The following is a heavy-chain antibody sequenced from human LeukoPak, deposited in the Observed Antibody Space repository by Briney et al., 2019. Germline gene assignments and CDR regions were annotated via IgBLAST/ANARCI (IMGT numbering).Heavy chain of an antibody. Sequence: GGSLRLSCAASGFTFSSYSMNWVRQAPGKGLEWVSSISSSSGSIYYADSVKGRFTISRDNANNSLSLQVNSLRDEDTAVYYCAGVGGSNAFEICGQGALVIVSS. V-gene: IGHV3-48*02. CDR1: GFTFSSYS. D-gene: IGHD1-26*01. J-gene: IGHJ3*02. CDR2: ISSSSGSI. CDR3: AGVGGSNAFEI.